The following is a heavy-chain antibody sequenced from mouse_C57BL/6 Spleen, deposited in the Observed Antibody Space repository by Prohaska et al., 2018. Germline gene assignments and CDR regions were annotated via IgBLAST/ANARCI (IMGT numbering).Heavy chain of an antibody. CDR1: GYTFADYY. J-gene: IGHJ1*03. V-gene: IGHV1-84*01. Sequence: QIQLQQSGPELVKPGESVKISCKASGYTFADYYLNWVKQRTGQGLEWIGWMYPGSGNTKYNSKFKGKATLTVDTASSTAYMQLSSLTSEDSAVYFCARGFDVWGTGTTVTVSS. CDR2: MYPGSGNT. CDR3: ARGFDV.